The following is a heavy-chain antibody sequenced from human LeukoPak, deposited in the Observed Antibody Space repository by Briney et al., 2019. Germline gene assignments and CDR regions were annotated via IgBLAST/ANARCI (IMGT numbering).Heavy chain of an antibody. Sequence: PSETLSLTCAVSGGSISSGGYSWSWIRQPPGKGLEWIGYIYHSGSTYYNPSLKSRVTISVDTSKNQFSLKLSSVTAADTAVYYCARGYCTNGVCYFYDYWGQGTLVTVSS. J-gene: IGHJ4*02. CDR2: IYHSGST. D-gene: IGHD2-8*01. CDR3: ARGYCTNGVCYFYDY. CDR1: GGSISSGGYS. V-gene: IGHV4-30-2*05.